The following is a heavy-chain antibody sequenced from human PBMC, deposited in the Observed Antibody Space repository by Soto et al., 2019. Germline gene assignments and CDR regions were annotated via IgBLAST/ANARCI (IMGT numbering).Heavy chain of an antibody. V-gene: IGHV3-23*01. J-gene: IGHJ4*02. Sequence: EVQLLESGGGSVQPGESLRLSCAASGFTFSNYAMSWVRQAPGKGLEWVSGISDSDGSTYYADSGRGRFTISRDNSKNTLYLHMNSLRADDTALYYCATRNYYDSRGYYYMWYFYYWGQGALVTVSS. D-gene: IGHD3-22*01. CDR1: GFTFSNYA. CDR2: ISDSDGST. CDR3: ATRNYYDSRGYYYMWYFYY.